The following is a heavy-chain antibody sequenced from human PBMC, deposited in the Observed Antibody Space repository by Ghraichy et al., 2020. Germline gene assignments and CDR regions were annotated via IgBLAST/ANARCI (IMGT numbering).Heavy chain of an antibody. V-gene: IGHV3-23*01. J-gene: IGHJ4*02. CDR1: GFTFSSYA. D-gene: IGHD1-26*01. CDR3: AKMSSGSFYSPDY. Sequence: GGSLRLSCAASGFTFSSYAMSWVRQAPGKGLEWVSAIGFSGGSTFYADSVKGRFTISRDNSKNTLYLQMNSLRADDTAVYYCAKMSSGSFYSPDYWGQGTLVTVSS. CDR2: IGFSGGST.